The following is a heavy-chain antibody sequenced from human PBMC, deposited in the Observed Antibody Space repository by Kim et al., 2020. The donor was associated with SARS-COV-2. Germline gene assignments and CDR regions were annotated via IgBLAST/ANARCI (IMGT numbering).Heavy chain of an antibody. V-gene: IGHV3-30*03. CDR1: GLNFNSYG. CDR2: ISYDGNSE. Sequence: GGSLRLSCTASGLNFNSYGFHWVRQAPGKGLEWVARISYDGNSEFYADSVKGRFTISRDKSNSTVFLDMSSLRVEDTALYYCARERSGWGTSNGVNVWG. CDR3: ARERSGWGTSNGVNV. D-gene: IGHD1-26*01. J-gene: IGHJ6*02.